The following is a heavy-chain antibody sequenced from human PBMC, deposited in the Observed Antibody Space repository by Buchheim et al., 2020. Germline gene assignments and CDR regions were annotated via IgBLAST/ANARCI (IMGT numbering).Heavy chain of an antibody. CDR1: GFTVSSDS. Sequence: EVQLVESGGGLVQPGGSLRLSCAVSGFTVSSDSMSWVRQAPGKGLEWVSAIYGGGATYYTDSVKGRFKISKDSSKNTLYLQMNRLRVEDTAMYYCARRQPSGSWFDPWGQGTL. D-gene: IGHD3-22*01. J-gene: IGHJ5*02. CDR3: ARRQPSGSWFDP. CDR2: IYGGGAT. V-gene: IGHV3-66*01.